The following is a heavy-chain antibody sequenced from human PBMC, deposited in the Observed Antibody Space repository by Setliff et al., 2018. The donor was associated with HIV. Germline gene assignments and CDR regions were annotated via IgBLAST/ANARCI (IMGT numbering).Heavy chain of an antibody. V-gene: IGHV4-59*11. D-gene: IGHD6-13*01. CDR3: ARSYSSSLNPSGWMDV. CDR2: IYYTGTT. CDR1: GVSISSHH. J-gene: IGHJ6*04. Sequence: PSETLSLTCNVSGVSISSHHWSWIRQPPGKGLGWIGYIYYTGTTKYNPSLESRVTISIDMSKNQLSLQLSSVTAADTAVYFCARSYSSSLNPSGWMDVWGKGTTVTVSS.